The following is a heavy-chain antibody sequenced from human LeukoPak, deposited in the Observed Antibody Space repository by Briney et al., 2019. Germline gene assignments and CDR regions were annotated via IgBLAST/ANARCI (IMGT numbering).Heavy chain of an antibody. CDR3: ARGQAATYYYYGMDV. CDR1: GFTFSSYA. CDR2: IYSGGST. D-gene: IGHD2-15*01. Sequence: PGGSLRLSCAASGFTFSSYAMSWVRQAPGKGLEWVSVIYSGGSTYYADSVKGRFTISRDNSKNTLYLQMNSLRAEDTAVYYCARGQAATYYYYGMDVWGQGTTVTVSS. J-gene: IGHJ6*02. V-gene: IGHV3-53*01.